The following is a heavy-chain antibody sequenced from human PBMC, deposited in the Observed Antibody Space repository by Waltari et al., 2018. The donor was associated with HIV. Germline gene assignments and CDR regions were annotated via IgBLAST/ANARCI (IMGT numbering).Heavy chain of an antibody. CDR2: INYSGST. CDR1: GDSISSSPYQ. J-gene: IGHJ4*02. V-gene: IGHV4-39*01. Sequence: QLQLQESGPGLVKPSETLSLTCTVSGDSISSSPYQWGWIRQPPGKGLEWIGNINYSGSTSYNPSLKRRVTISVDTSKNQFSLSLSSVTAADTTIYYCARVFGYCSGSPCYFYFDIWGQGTLVTVSS. D-gene: IGHD2-15*01. CDR3: ARVFGYCSGSPCYFYFDI.